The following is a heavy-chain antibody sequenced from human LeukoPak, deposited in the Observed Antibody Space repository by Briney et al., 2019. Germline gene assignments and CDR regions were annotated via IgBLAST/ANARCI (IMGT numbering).Heavy chain of an antibody. D-gene: IGHD5-12*01. CDR2: IYYSGST. CDR3: ASHSGYDSAPFDY. CDR1: GGSFSGYY. J-gene: IGHJ4*02. V-gene: IGHV4-59*01. Sequence: PSETLSLTCAVYGGSFSGYYWSWIRQPPGKGLEWIGYIYYSGSTNYNPSLKSRVTISVDTSKNQFSLKLSSVTAADTAVYYCASHSGYDSAPFDYWGQGTLVTVSS.